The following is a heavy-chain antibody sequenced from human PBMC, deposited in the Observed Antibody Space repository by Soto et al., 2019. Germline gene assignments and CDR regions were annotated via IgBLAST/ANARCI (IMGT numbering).Heavy chain of an antibody. CDR2: ISSSSSYT. V-gene: IGHV3-21*04. Sequence: PGGSLRLSSVASGFNFSNYSMNWVRQAPGKGLEWVSSISSSSSYTNYADSVKGRFTISRDNAKNSLYLQMNSLRAEDTAVYYCARDQRVPAAKEHWFDPWGQGTLVTVSS. J-gene: IGHJ5*02. CDR3: ARDQRVPAAKEHWFDP. CDR1: GFNFSNYS. D-gene: IGHD2-2*01.